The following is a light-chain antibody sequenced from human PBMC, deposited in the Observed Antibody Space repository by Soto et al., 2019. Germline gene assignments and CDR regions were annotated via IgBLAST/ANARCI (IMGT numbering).Light chain of an antibody. CDR3: AAWDDSLNVYV. J-gene: IGLJ1*01. V-gene: IGLV1-44*01. CDR2: HND. CDR1: SSNIGSNT. Sequence: QSVLTQPPSASGTPGQSVTISCSGRSSNIGSNTVDWHRQLPGTAPKLLIYHNDQRPSGVPDRFSGSKSGTSASLAISGLQSEDEADFFCAAWDDSLNVYVFGTGTKVT.